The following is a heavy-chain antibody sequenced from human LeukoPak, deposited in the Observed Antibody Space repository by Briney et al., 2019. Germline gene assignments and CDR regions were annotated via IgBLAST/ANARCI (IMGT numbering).Heavy chain of an antibody. J-gene: IGHJ4*02. CDR3: ARHADSVANFDY. Sequence: SETLSLTCTVSGGSISSYYWSWIRQPPGKGLEWIGSIYYSGSTYYNPSLKSRVTISVDTSKNQFSLKLSSVTAADTAVYYCARHADSVANFDYWGQGTLVTVSS. V-gene: IGHV4-59*05. CDR1: GGSISSYY. CDR2: IYYSGST.